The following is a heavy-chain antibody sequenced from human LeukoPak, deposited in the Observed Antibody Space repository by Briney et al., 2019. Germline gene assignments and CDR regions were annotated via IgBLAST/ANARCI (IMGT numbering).Heavy chain of an antibody. V-gene: IGHV1-2*02. J-gene: IGHJ4*02. CDR1: GYTFTDYY. D-gene: IGHD6-6*01. CDR2: INPNSGGT. Sequence: ASVKVSCNASGYTFTDYYMHWVRQAPGQGLEWMGWINPNSGGTNFAQKFQGRVAMTRDTSISTAYLELGSLRSDDTAVYFCARARWQLVPYFDSWGQGTLVTVSS. CDR3: ARARWQLVPYFDS.